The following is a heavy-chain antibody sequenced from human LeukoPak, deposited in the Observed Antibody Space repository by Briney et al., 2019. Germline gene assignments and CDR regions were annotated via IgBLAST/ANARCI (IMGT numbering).Heavy chain of an antibody. J-gene: IGHJ4*02. CDR1: GYRFTIFW. D-gene: IGHD5-24*01. CDR3: ARSLRAREGYDYTPFDY. V-gene: IGHV5-51*01. Sequence: HGESLKTPCKGFGYRFTIFWIAWVRQMPGKGLEWMGIIYPGDSDTRYSPSFQGQVTISADKSNSTAYLQWSSLKASDTAMYYCARSLRAREGYDYTPFDYWGQGTLVTLSS. CDR2: IYPGDSDT.